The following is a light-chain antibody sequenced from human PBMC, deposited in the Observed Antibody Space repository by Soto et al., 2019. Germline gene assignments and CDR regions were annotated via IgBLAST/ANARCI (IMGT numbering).Light chain of an antibody. V-gene: IGKV1-39*01. CDR3: QQYNSSPWT. J-gene: IGKJ1*01. CDR1: QSISSY. Sequence: DIQMTQSPSSLSASVGYRVTITCRASQSISSYLNWYQQNTGKAPKILIYAASSLQSGVPSRFSGSGSGTDCTLTISSLQPDDFATYYSQQYNSSPWTFGQGTKVDI. CDR2: AAS.